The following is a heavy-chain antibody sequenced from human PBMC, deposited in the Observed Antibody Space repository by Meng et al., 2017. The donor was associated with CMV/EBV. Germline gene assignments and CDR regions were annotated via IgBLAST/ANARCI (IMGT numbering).Heavy chain of an antibody. V-gene: IGHV3-30*02. J-gene: IGHJ5*02. CDR2: IRYDGSNK. D-gene: IGHD2-2*01. CDR1: FTVSSDG. Sequence: FTVSSDGMHWVRQAPGKGLEWVAFIRYDGSNKYYADSVKGRFTISRDNSKNTLYLQMNSLRAEDTAVYYCARRGMRQLPFSYNWFDPWGQGTLVTVSS. CDR3: ARRGMRQLPFSYNWFDP.